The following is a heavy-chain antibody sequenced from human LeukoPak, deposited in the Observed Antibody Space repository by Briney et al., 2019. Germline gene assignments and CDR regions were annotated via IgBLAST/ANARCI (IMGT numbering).Heavy chain of an antibody. CDR2: ISSSSSYI. J-gene: IGHJ4*02. V-gene: IGHV3-21*01. CDR3: AASPGIAAAGTG. CDR1: GFTFSSYS. Sequence: GGSLRLSCAASGFTFSSYSMNWVRQAPGKGLEWVSSISSSSSYIYYADSVKGRFTISRDNAKNSLYLQMNSLRAEDTAVYYCAASPGIAAAGTGGGQGTLVTVSS. D-gene: IGHD6-13*01.